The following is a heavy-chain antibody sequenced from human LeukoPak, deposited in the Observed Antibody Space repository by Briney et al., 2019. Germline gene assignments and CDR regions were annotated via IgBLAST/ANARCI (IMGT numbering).Heavy chain of an antibody. D-gene: IGHD3-10*01. J-gene: IGHJ4*02. CDR2: ISSSGTTI. CDR1: GFTFSGYE. Sequence: PGGSLRLSCVASGFTFSGYEMNWVRQAPGKGLEWVSYISSSGTTIYGADSVKGRFTISRDNARNSLYLQMNSLRAEDTAIYYCARDLLLFGEPAWGQGTLVTVSS. CDR3: ARDLLLFGEPA. V-gene: IGHV3-48*03.